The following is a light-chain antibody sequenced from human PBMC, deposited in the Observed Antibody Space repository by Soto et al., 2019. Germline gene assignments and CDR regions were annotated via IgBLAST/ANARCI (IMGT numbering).Light chain of an antibody. CDR2: GAS. CDR3: QQYGSSPRT. V-gene: IGKV3-20*01. CDR1: QSVSSSY. J-gene: IGKJ1*01. Sequence: EIEFTQFPRTPCLSPGERATLSCRATQSVSSSYLAWYQQKPGQAPRLLIYGASSRATGIPDRFSGSGSGTDFTLTISRLEPEDFAVYYCQQYGSSPRTFGQGTKVDIK.